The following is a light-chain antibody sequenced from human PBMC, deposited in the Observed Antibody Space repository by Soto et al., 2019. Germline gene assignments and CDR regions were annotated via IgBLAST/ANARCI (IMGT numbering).Light chain of an antibody. J-gene: IGKJ1*01. V-gene: IGKV3-15*01. CDR1: QSVSSN. Sequence: IVMTQSPATLSVSPGARATLSCRASQSVSSNLAWFQQKPGQAPRLLIYGASTRATGIPARFSGSGSGTEFALTISSLRSEDFAVYYCQQSSNWPWTFGQGTKVDIK. CDR2: GAS. CDR3: QQSSNWPWT.